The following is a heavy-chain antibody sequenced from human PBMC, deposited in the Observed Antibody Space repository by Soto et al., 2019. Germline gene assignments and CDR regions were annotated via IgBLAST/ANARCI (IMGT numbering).Heavy chain of an antibody. Sequence: QVQLVESGGGVVQPGRSLRLSCAASGFTFSSYGMHWVRQAPGKGLEWVAVISYDGSNKYYADSVKGRFTISRDNSKNTLYLQMNSLRAEDTAVYYCAKPTISSAKQLVPHSDYWGQGTLVTVSS. CDR1: GFTFSSYG. CDR3: AKPTISSAKQLVPHSDY. V-gene: IGHV3-30*18. J-gene: IGHJ4*02. CDR2: ISYDGSNK. D-gene: IGHD6-13*01.